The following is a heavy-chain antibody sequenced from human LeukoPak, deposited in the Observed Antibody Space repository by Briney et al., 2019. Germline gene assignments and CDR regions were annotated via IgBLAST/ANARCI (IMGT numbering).Heavy chain of an antibody. CDR1: GFTLSSHW. D-gene: IGHD1-7*01. V-gene: IGHV3-7*01. CDR2: INQGGSAK. CDR3: ARWEIRGTAHQLDC. Sequence: GGSLRLSCAASGFTLSSHWMTWVRQAPGKGLEWVANINQGGSAKYYVDSVRGRFTISRDNAKNSMHLQTNSLRAEDTAVYYCARWEIRGTAHQLDCRGQGTLVTVSS. J-gene: IGHJ4*02.